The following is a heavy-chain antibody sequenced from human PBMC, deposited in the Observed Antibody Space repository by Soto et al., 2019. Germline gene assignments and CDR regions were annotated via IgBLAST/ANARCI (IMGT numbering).Heavy chain of an antibody. CDR3: ARGSGSYFDY. D-gene: IGHD3-22*01. Sequence: SETLSLTCTVSGGSISSYYWSWIRQPPGKGLEWIGYIYHSGSTYYNPSLKSRVTISVDRSKNQFSLKLSPVTAADTAVYYCARGSGSYFDYWGQGTLVTVSS. CDR1: GGSISSYY. V-gene: IGHV4-59*12. J-gene: IGHJ4*02. CDR2: IYHSGST.